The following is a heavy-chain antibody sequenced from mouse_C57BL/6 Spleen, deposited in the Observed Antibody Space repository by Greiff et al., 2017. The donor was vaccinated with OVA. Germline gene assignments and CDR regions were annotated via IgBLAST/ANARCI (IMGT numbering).Heavy chain of an antibody. CDR1: GFSLTSYG. V-gene: IGHV2-2*01. CDR2: IWSGGGT. CDR3: GRDYDWFAY. D-gene: IGHD2-4*01. J-gene: IGHJ3*01. Sequence: QVQLQQSGPGLVQPSQSLSITCTASGFSLTSYGVHWVRQSPGKGLEWLGEIWSGGGTDYNAAFISRLSISKDNTKSHVFFQMNSLQADDTAIYCCGRDYDWFAYWGQGTLVTVSA.